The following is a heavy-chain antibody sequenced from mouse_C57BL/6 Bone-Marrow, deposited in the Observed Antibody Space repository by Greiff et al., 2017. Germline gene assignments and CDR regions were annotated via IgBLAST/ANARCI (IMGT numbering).Heavy chain of an antibody. J-gene: IGHJ1*03. Sequence: EVKLVESEGGLVQPGSSMKLSCTASGFTFSDYYMAWVRQVPEKGLEWVANINYDGSSTNYLDSLKSRFIISRDNAKNILYLQMSSLMSEDTATYYCARVVATDGWYFDVWGTGTTVTVSS. D-gene: IGHD1-1*01. CDR2: INYDGSST. CDR3: ARVVATDGWYFDV. V-gene: IGHV5-16*01. CDR1: GFTFSDYY.